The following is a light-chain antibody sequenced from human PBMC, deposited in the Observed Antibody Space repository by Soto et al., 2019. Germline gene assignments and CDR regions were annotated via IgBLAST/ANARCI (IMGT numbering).Light chain of an antibody. CDR1: SSDVGGYNY. J-gene: IGLJ1*01. CDR3: NLYAGSNNYV. CDR2: EVN. V-gene: IGLV2-8*01. Sequence: QSALTQPPSASGAPGQSVTISCTGTSSDVGGYNYVSWYQQHPGKAPKLMIYEVNKRPSGVPDRFSGSKSGNTASLTVSGLQAEDEADYYCNLYAGSNNYVFGTGTKLTVL.